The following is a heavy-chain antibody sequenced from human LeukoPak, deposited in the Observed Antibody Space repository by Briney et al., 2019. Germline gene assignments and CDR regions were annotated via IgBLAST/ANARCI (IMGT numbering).Heavy chain of an antibody. CDR1: GGSFSGYY. CDR2: IYYSGST. CDR3: ARDNSKYYFDY. V-gene: IGHV4-31*11. D-gene: IGHD4-11*01. Sequence: PSETLSLTCAVYGGSFSGYYWSWIRQHPGKGLEWIGYIYYSGSTYYNPSLKSRVTISVDTSKNQFSLKLSSVTAADTAVYYCARDNSKYYFDYWGQGTLVTVSS. J-gene: IGHJ4*02.